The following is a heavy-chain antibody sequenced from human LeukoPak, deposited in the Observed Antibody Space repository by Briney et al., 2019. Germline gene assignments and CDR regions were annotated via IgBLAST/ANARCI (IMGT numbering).Heavy chain of an antibody. CDR3: ARGIRGTAAGFFDY. CDR2: INHSGST. Sequence: SETLSLTCAVYGGSLSGYYWSWIRQPPGKGLEWIGEINHSGSTNYNPSLKSRVTISVDTSKNQFSLKLSSVTAADTAVYYCARGIRGTAAGFFDYWGQGTLVTVSS. J-gene: IGHJ4*02. D-gene: IGHD6-13*01. CDR1: GGSLSGYY. V-gene: IGHV4-34*01.